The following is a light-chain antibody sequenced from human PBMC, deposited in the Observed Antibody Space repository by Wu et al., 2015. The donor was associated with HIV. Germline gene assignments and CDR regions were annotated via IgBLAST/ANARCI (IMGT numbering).Light chain of an antibody. CDR2: GAS. V-gene: IGKV3-20*01. CDR3: QQYGSSPPKYT. J-gene: IGKJ2*01. CDR1: QSVSSSY. Sequence: PGERATLSCRASQSVSSSYLAWYQQKPGQAPRLLIYGASSRATGIPDRFSGSGSGTDFTLTISRLEPEDFAVYYCQQYGSSPPKYTFGQGTKLEIK.